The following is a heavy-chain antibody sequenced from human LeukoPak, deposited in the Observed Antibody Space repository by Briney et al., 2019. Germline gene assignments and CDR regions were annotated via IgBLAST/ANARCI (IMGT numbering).Heavy chain of an antibody. CDR3: ARGPIVVVPAAIGWFDP. V-gene: IGHV3-21*01. CDR2: ISSSSSYI. CDR1: GFTFSSYS. Sequence: GGSLRLSCAASGFTFSSYSMNWVRQAPGKGLEWVSSISSSSSYIYYADSVKGRFTISRDNAKNSLYLQMNSLRAEDTAAYYCARGPIVVVPAAIGWFDPWGQGTLVTVSS. J-gene: IGHJ5*02. D-gene: IGHD2-2*02.